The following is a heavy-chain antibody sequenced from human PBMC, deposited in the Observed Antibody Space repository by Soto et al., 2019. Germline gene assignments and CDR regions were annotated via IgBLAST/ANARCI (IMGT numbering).Heavy chain of an antibody. D-gene: IGHD2-8*01. J-gene: IGHJ5*02. CDR1: GGSISSGGYY. CDR2: IYYSGST. CDR3: VRQNIVLMVYAYNWFDP. V-gene: IGHV4-31*03. Sequence: QVQLQESGPGLVKPSQTLSLTCTVSGGSISSGGYYWSWIRQHPGKGLEWIGYIYYSGSTYYNPSLKSRVTISVDTSMSQYSLKLSSVTAADTAVYDCVRQNIVLMVYAYNWFDPWGQGTLVTVSA.